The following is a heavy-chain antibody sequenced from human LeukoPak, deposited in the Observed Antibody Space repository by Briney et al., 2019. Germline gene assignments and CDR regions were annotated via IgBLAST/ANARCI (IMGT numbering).Heavy chain of an antibody. D-gene: IGHD3-22*01. CDR3: AKFIDYYDSSGYSQEPED. CDR2: MNPNSGNT. V-gene: IGHV1-8*01. J-gene: IGHJ4*02. Sequence: ASVKVSCKASGYTFTSYDINWVRQATGQGLEWMGWMNPNSGNTGYAQKFQGRVTMTRNTSISTAYMELGSLRSEDTAVYYCAKFIDYYDSSGYSQEPEDWGQGTLVTVSS. CDR1: GYTFTSYD.